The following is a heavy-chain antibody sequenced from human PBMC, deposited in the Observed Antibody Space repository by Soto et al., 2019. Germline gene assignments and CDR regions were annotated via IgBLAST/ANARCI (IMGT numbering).Heavy chain of an antibody. CDR1: GGSISSYY. D-gene: IGHD3-3*01. V-gene: IGHV4-59*01. J-gene: IGHJ6*02. CDR2: IYYSGST. Sequence: SETLSLTCTVSGGSISSYYWSWIRQPPGKGLEWIGYIYYSGSTNYNPSLKSRVTISVDTSKNQFSLKLSSVTAADTAVYYCGRSHDFWSGYYTVGYYYYYGMDVWGQGTTVT. CDR3: GRSHDFWSGYYTVGYYYYYGMDV.